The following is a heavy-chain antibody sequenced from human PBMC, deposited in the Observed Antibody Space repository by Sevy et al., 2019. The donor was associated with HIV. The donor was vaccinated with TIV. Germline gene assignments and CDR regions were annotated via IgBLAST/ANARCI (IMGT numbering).Heavy chain of an antibody. D-gene: IGHD2-8*01. V-gene: IGHV3-30*03. CDR1: GFTFSSYG. CDR2: ISYDGGNK. CDR3: AIDRRNGAGAFYYYYYGMDV. Sequence: GGSLRLSCAASGFTFSSYGMHWVRQAPGKGLEWAAVISYDGGNKYYADSVKGRFTISRDNSKNTLYLQMNSLRAEDTAVYYCAIDRRNGAGAFYYYYYGMDVWGQGTTVTVSS. J-gene: IGHJ6*02.